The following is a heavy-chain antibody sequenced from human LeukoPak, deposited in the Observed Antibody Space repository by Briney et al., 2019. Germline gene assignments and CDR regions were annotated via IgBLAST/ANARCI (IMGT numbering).Heavy chain of an antibody. CDR1: GGSFSGYY. V-gene: IGHV4-34*01. Sequence: SETLSLTCAVYGGSFSGYYWSWIRQPPGKGLEWIGEINHSGSTNYNPSLKSRVTISVDTSKNQFSLKLSSVTAADTAVYYCARDPSSRRNDWGQGTLVTVSS. CDR2: INHSGST. J-gene: IGHJ4*02. D-gene: IGHD1-1*01. CDR3: ARDPSSRRND.